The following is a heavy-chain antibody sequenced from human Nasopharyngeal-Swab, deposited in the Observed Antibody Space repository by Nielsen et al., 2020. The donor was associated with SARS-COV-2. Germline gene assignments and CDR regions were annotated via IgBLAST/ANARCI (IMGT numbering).Heavy chain of an antibody. Sequence: GESLKLSCAAPGFTFSDYYMSWIRQAPGQGPEWVSYITSRSYYTKYADSVKGRFTISRDDARNSLYLQVNNLRVEDTAVYYCASAPVTIEVHYYYGLDVWGQGTTVTVSS. V-gene: IGHV3-11*03. CDR3: ASAPVTIEVHYYYGLDV. D-gene: IGHD3-10*01. J-gene: IGHJ6*02. CDR1: GFTFSDYY. CDR2: ITSRSYYT.